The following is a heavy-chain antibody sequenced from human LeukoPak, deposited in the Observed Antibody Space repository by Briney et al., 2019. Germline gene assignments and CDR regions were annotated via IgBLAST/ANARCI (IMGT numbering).Heavy chain of an antibody. Sequence: GGSLRLSCAASGYTFSSYSMNWVRQAPGKGLEWVSYISSSSSTIYYADSVKGRFTISRDNAKNSLYLQMNSLRAEDTAVYYCARVPGYSSGWYVFDPWGQGTLVTVSS. J-gene: IGHJ5*02. CDR2: ISSSSSTI. D-gene: IGHD6-19*01. CDR1: GYTFSSYS. CDR3: ARVPGYSSGWYVFDP. V-gene: IGHV3-48*01.